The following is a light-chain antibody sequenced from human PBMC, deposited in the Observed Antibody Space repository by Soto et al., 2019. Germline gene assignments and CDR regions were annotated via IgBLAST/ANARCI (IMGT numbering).Light chain of an antibody. CDR1: QSISRW. V-gene: IGKV1-5*03. CDR2: RAS. Sequence: DIQMTQSPSTLSASLGDRVTITCRASQSISRWLAWYQQKPGNAPKLLIFRASRLQSGVPSRFSGSGSETEFTLIISMLHHDVFVTYFCQQYDGSWTFGQGTKVDIK. CDR3: QQYDGSWT. J-gene: IGKJ1*01.